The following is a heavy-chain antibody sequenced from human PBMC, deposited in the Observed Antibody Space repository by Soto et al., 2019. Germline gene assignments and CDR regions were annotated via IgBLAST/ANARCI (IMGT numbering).Heavy chain of an antibody. Sequence: GGSLRLSCAASGFSFKNYALHWVRQAPGKGLEWVAVISFDGDKTYYADSVKGRFTISRDNFKNTLSLQMNNLRIEDAGVYFCAREDDYNYRYFNYGLEVWGQGTTVTVS. CDR2: ISFDGDKT. CDR3: AREDDYNYRYFNYGLEV. CDR1: GFSFKNYA. J-gene: IGHJ6*02. D-gene: IGHD5-12*01. V-gene: IGHV3-30*03.